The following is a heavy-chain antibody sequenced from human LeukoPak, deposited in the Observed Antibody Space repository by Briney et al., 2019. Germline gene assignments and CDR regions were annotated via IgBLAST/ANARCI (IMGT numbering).Heavy chain of an antibody. J-gene: IGHJ4*02. CDR2: IYTSGST. CDR3: ARLWSTDCSGGSCPHQPNY. CDR1: GGSISSYY. V-gene: IGHV4-4*07. D-gene: IGHD2-15*01. Sequence: PSETLSLTCTVSGGSISSYYWSWIRQPAGKGLEWIGRIYTSGSTNYNPSLKSRVTISVDTSKNQFSLKLSSVTAADTAVYYCARLWSTDCSGGSCPHQPNYWGQGTLVTVSS.